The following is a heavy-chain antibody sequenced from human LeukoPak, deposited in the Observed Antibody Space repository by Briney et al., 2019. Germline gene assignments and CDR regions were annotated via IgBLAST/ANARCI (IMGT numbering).Heavy chain of an antibody. CDR2: ISYDGSNK. D-gene: IGHD2-2*01. J-gene: IGHJ4*02. CDR1: GFTFSSYG. CDR3: AKDRGGDIVVVPAAIKYYFDY. Sequence: GGSLRLSCAASGFTFSSYGMHWVRQAPGKGLEWVAVISYDGSNKYYADSVKGRFTISRDNSKNTLYLQMNSLRAEDTAVYYCAKDRGGDIVVVPAAIKYYFDYWGQGTLVTVSS. V-gene: IGHV3-30*18.